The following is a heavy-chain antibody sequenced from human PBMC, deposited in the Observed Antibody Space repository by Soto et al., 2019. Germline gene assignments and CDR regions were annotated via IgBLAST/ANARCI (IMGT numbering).Heavy chain of an antibody. CDR3: ARHISNFRYYYYAMDV. J-gene: IGHJ6*02. V-gene: IGHV4-4*03. Sequence: PETLSLTCAVSGGSISISNWWSWVRQPPGKGLEWIGEIYHSGSTNYNPSLESRVTISVDKSKNQFSLKLSSVTASDTAMYYCARHISNFRYYYYAMDVWGQGTTGTVSS. CDR2: IYHSGST. D-gene: IGHD6-13*01. CDR1: GGSISISNW.